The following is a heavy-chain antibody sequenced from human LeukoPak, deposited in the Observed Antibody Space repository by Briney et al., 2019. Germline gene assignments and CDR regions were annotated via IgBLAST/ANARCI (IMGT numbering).Heavy chain of an antibody. V-gene: IGHV3-33*01. Sequence: GGSLRLSCAASGFTFSSYGMHWVRQAPGKGLEWVAVIWYDGSNKYYADSVKGRFTISRDNSKNTLYLQMNSLRDEDTAVYYCARIIQLQNWFDPWGQGTLVTVSS. J-gene: IGHJ5*02. D-gene: IGHD2-2*01. CDR1: GFTFSSYG. CDR3: ARIIQLQNWFDP. CDR2: IWYDGSNK.